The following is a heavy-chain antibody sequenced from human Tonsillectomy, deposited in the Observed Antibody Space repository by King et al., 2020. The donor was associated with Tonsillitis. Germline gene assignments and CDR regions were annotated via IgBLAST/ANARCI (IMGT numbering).Heavy chain of an antibody. CDR1: GFTFSSYA. J-gene: IGHJ4*02. Sequence: VQLVESGGGVVQPGRSLRLSCAASGFTFSSYAMHWVRQAPGKGLEWVAVIAYDGSNKYYADSVKGRFTISRDNSKNTLYLQMNSMRAEDTAVYYCARGSPGMDRSSSPYFDYWGQGTLVTVSS. V-gene: IGHV3-30*04. D-gene: IGHD6-6*01. CDR3: ARGSPGMDRSSSPYFDY. CDR2: IAYDGSNK.